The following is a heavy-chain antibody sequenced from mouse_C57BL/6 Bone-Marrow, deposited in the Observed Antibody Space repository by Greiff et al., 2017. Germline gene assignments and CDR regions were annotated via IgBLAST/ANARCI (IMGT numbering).Heavy chain of an antibody. CDR3: ARGTYEYGPFAY. D-gene: IGHD2-4*01. CDR2: INPYNGGT. CDR1: GYTFTDYY. V-gene: IGHV1-19*01. Sequence: EVQLQQSGPVLVKPGASVKMSCKASGYTFTDYYMNWVKQSHGKSLEWIGVINPYNGGTSYNQKFKGKATLTVDKSSSTAYMELNSLTSEDSAVYYCARGTYEYGPFAYWGQGTLVTVSA. J-gene: IGHJ3*01.